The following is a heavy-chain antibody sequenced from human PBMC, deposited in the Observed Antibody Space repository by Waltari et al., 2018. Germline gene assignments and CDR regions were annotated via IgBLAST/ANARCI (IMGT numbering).Heavy chain of an antibody. V-gene: IGHV1-69-2*01. CDR2: GDPEDGDT. J-gene: IGHJ4*02. CDR3: LVSGAGSFDH. CDR1: AYTFTNYY. Sequence: EVQLEQSGAEVKKPGATVKISCKASAYTFTNYYIHWVRQAPGEGLEWLGRGDPEDGDTKYAGKFQGRVTITADTSTNTAYVELRSLRSDDTALYYCLVSGAGSFDHWGQGTLVTVSS. D-gene: IGHD1-26*01.